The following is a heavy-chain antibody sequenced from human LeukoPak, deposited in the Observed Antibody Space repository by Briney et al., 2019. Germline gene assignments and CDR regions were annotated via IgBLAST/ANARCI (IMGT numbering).Heavy chain of an antibody. CDR3: AKDMGYNTGWTRFDY. D-gene: IGHD6-19*01. V-gene: IGHV3-30*02. Sequence: PGGSLRLSCAASGFTFSSNGMHWVRQAPGKGLEWVAFIRYDGSNQYDADSVKGRFTISRDSSKNTLYLQMNSLRGDDTAVYYCAKDMGYNTGWTRFDYWGQGTLVTVSS. CDR2: IRYDGSNQ. J-gene: IGHJ4*02. CDR1: GFTFSSNG.